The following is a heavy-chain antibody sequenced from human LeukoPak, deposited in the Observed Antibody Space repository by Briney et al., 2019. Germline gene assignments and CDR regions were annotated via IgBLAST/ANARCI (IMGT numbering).Heavy chain of an antibody. D-gene: IGHD5-24*01. CDR1: GYTFTGYY. CDR2: INPNSGGT. CDR3: ARRRWLHDFYFDY. J-gene: IGHJ4*02. Sequence: ASVKVSCTASGYTFTGYYMHWVRQAPGQELEWMGWINPNSGGTNYAQKFQGRVTMTRDTSISTAYMELSRLRSDDTAVYYCARRRWLHDFYFDYWGQGTLVTVSS. V-gene: IGHV1-2*02.